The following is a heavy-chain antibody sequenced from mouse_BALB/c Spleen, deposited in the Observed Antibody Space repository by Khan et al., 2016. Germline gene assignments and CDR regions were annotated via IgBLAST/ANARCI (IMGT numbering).Heavy chain of an antibody. CDR1: GFSLTGYG. CDR3: ARGGPYYDYDLAMDY. V-gene: IGHV2-6-7*01. J-gene: IGHJ4*01. D-gene: IGHD2-4*01. CDR2: IWGDGST. Sequence: QVQLKESGPGLVAPSQSLSITCTVSGFSLTGYGVNWVRQPPGKGLEWLGMIWGDGSTDYNSALKSRLSISKDNSKSQVFLKMNSLQTDDTARYYCARGGPYYDYDLAMDYWGQGTSVTVSS.